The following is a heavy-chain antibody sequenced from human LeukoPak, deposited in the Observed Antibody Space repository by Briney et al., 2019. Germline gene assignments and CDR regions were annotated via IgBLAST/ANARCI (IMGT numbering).Heavy chain of an antibody. V-gene: IGHV4-59*12. CDR2: IFHSGST. D-gene: IGHD3-10*01. CDR1: GGSISTYY. J-gene: IGHJ3*02. CDR3: ARDSRERSYYTIDAFDI. Sequence: SETLSLTCTVSGGSISTYYWSWIRQPPGKRLEWIGYIFHSGSTNYNPSLKSRVTMSVDTSKNQFSLKLSSVTAADTAVYYCARDSRERSYYTIDAFDIWGQGTMVTVSS.